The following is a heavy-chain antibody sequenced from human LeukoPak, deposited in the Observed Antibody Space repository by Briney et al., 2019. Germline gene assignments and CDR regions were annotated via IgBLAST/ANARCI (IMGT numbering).Heavy chain of an antibody. D-gene: IGHD3-10*01. CDR1: GFTFSDHA. CDR2: INGNGGGS. CDR3: AKVTLLHPTFGVYDY. V-gene: IGHV3-23*01. J-gene: IGHJ4*02. Sequence: GGSLRLSCAASGFTFSDHAMSWVRQAPAKGLEWVSSINGNGGGSYYIDSVKGRFTVSRDNSENTLYLQMNSLRAEDTAVYYCAKVTLLHPTFGVYDYWGQGTLVTVSS.